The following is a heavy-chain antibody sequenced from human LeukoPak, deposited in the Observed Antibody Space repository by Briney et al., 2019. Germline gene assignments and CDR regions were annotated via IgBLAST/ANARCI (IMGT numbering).Heavy chain of an antibody. CDR1: GGSISSYY. D-gene: IGHD2-2*01. J-gene: IGHJ5*02. V-gene: IGHV4-59*01. CDR2: IYYSGST. Sequence: SETLSLTCTVSGGSISSYYWSWIRQPPGKGLEWIGYIYYSGSTNYNPSLKSRVTISVDTSKNQFSLKLSSVTAADTAVYYCARAVPAAMNWFDPWGQGPLVTVS. CDR3: ARAVPAAMNWFDP.